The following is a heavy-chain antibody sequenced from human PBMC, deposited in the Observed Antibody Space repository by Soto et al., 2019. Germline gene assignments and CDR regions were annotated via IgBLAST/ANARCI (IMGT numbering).Heavy chain of an antibody. CDR2: ISAHNGNT. CDR3: ARGRYGDY. V-gene: IGHV1-18*01. CDR1: GYAFTTYG. J-gene: IGHJ4*02. D-gene: IGHD1-1*01. Sequence: QVHLVQSGAEVKKPGASVKVSCKGSGYAFTTYGLTWVRQAPGQGLGWMAWISAHNGNTDYAQKLQGRVTVTRDTSTSTAYMELRSLRSDDTAVYYCARGRYGDYWGQGALVTVSS.